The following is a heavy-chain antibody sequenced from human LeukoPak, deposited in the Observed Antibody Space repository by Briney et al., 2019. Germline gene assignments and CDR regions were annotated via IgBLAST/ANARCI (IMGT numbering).Heavy chain of an antibody. Sequence: SETLSLTCTVSGGSISSYYWSWIRQPAGKGLGWIGRIYTSGSTNYNPSLKSRVTMSVDTSKNQFSLKLSSVTAADTAVYYCAREGTTGPLYYYYYMDVWGKGTTVTVSS. J-gene: IGHJ6*03. CDR2: IYTSGST. D-gene: IGHD1-7*01. CDR3: AREGTTGPLYYYYYMDV. CDR1: GGSISSYY. V-gene: IGHV4-4*07.